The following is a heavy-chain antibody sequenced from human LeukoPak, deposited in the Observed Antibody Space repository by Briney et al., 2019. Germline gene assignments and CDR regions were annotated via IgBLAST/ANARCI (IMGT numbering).Heavy chain of an antibody. CDR3: ARESHYSDYSWFDP. CDR2: IYYSGST. CDR1: GGSISSYY. Sequence: SETLSLTCTVSGGSISSYYWSWIRQPPGKGLEWIGYIYYSGSTNYNPSLKSRVTISVDTSKNQFSLKLSSVTAADTAVYYCARESHYSDYSWFDPWGQGTLVTVSS. V-gene: IGHV4-59*01. D-gene: IGHD4-11*01. J-gene: IGHJ5*02.